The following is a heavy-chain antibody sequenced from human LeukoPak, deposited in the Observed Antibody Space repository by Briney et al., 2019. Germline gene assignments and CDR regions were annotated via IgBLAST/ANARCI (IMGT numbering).Heavy chain of an antibody. J-gene: IGHJ3*02. CDR1: GGSINSYY. CDR2: IYTSGST. V-gene: IGHV4-4*07. CDR3: ARGVLSVYYFDI. Sequence: SGGSINSYYWNWIRQPAGKGLEWIGRIYTSGSTSYNPSLKGRVTMSVDTSNNQFSLRLSSVTAADTAVYYCARGVLSVYYFDIWGQGSVVTVSS. D-gene: IGHD3-10*01.